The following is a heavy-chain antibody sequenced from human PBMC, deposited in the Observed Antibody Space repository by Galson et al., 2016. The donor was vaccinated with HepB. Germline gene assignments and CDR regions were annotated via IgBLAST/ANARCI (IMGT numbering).Heavy chain of an antibody. V-gene: IGHV1-46*01. D-gene: IGHD3-10*01. CDR1: GYNFISFH. CDR2: INPEGGST. J-gene: IGHJ6*02. Sequence: SVKVSCKASGYNFISFHLHWVRQAPGQGLEWVGIINPEGGSTIHAQKFQGRVTMTRDTSTSAVYLELSSLRSEDTAVYYCARASLWFGELFSDGMDVWGQGTKVTVSS. CDR3: ARASLWFGELFSDGMDV.